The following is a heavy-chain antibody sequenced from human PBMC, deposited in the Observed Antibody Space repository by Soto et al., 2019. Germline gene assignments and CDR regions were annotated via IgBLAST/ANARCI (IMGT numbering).Heavy chain of an antibody. CDR1: GGSIISNSYY. V-gene: IGHV4-39*01. CDR2: IFHSGST. J-gene: IGHJ4*02. D-gene: IGHD4-17*01. Sequence: SETLSLTCTVSGGSIISNSYYWGWIRQPPGKGLEWIGSIFHSGSTYYNPSLKRQVTMSVDTSKNKYYMKLSSVTTADTAVYYCARRYGVYFDYWGQGTLVTAPQ. CDR3: ARRYGVYFDY.